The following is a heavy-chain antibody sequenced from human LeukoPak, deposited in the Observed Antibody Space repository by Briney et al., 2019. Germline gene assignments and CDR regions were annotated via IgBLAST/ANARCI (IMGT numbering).Heavy chain of an antibody. J-gene: IGHJ4*02. CDR1: GYTFTVYY. CDR3: AREEGLVATPY. V-gene: IGHV1-2*06. Sequence: GASVNVSCKASGYTFTVYYMHWVRQAPGQGLEWMGRINPNSGGTNYAQKFQGRVTMTRDTSISTVYMELSRLRSDDTAVYYCAREEGLVATPYWGQGTLVTVSS. D-gene: IGHD5-12*01. CDR2: INPNSGGT.